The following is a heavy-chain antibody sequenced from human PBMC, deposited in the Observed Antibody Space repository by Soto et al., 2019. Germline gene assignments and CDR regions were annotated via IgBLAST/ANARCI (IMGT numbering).Heavy chain of an antibody. D-gene: IGHD3-22*01. V-gene: IGHV4-38-2*02. Sequence: SETLSLTCAVSGYSISSGYYWGWIRQPPGKGLEWIGSIYHSGSTYYNPSLKSRVTISVDTSKNQFSLKLSSVTAADTAVYYCAREVKGDYGMDVWGQGTTVTVPS. J-gene: IGHJ6*02. CDR1: GYSISSGYY. CDR2: IYHSGST. CDR3: AREVKGDYGMDV.